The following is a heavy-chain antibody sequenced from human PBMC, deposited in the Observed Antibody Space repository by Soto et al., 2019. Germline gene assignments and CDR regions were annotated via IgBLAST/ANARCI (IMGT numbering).Heavy chain of an antibody. CDR1: GGSISSYY. Sequence: PSETLSLTCTVSGGSISSYYWSWIRQPQGXXXESXGYIXYRXSTTYNPSPKSRVPISVVTSKNQFPLKLSSVTAADAAVYYCARGTGVRRAFNPGGQGTMVPVSS. D-gene: IGHD2-8*01. CDR3: ARGTGVRRAFNP. V-gene: IGHV4-59*01. J-gene: IGHJ3*01. CDR2: IXYRXST.